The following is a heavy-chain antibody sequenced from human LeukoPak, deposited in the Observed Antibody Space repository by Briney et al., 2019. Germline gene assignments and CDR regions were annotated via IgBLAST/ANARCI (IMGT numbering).Heavy chain of an antibody. CDR2: INDDGSFT. CDR3: AREILAAGKTLTY. J-gene: IGHJ4*02. V-gene: IGHV3-74*01. Sequence: PGGSLRLSCAASGFTFSSYWMHWVRQAPGKGLVWVSRINDDGSFTTYADSVKGRFSISRDNAKNTLYLQMNSLRAEDTAVYYCAREILAAGKTLTYWGQGSLITVSS. CDR1: GFTFSSYW. D-gene: IGHD6-13*01.